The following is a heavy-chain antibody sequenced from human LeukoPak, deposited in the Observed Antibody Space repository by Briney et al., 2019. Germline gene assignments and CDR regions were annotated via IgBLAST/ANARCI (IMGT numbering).Heavy chain of an antibody. Sequence: PSETLSLTCTVPVGSISSGDYYWSWIRQPPGKGLEWIGYIYYSGSTYYNPSLKSRVTISVDTSKNQFSLKLSSVTAADTAVYYCARECDCSGGSCYHNWFDPWGQGTLVTVSS. V-gene: IGHV4-30-4*01. J-gene: IGHJ5*02. CDR3: ARECDCSGGSCYHNWFDP. CDR1: VGSISSGDYY. CDR2: IYYSGST. D-gene: IGHD2-15*01.